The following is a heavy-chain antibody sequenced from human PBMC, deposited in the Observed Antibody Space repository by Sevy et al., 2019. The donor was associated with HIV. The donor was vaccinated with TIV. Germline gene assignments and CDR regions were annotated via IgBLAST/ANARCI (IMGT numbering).Heavy chain of an antibody. V-gene: IGHV3-33*01. J-gene: IGHJ4*02. CDR1: GFTPSTYG. D-gene: IGHD4-17*01. CDR3: ARDPRRYGDYLLAYFDS. CDR2: IGYDGSNK. Sequence: GESLKISCAASGFTPSTYGMHWVRPAPGKGPEWVAVIGYDGSNKYYAESVKGRFTISRDNSKNTLFLQMDSPRAEDTAVYYCARDPRRYGDYLLAYFDSWGQGTLVTVSS.